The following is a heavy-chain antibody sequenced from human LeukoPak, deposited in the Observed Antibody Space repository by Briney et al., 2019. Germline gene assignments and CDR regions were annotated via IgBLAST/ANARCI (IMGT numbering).Heavy chain of an antibody. CDR2: IYSGGST. V-gene: IGHV3-66*01. CDR1: GFTFSSYS. D-gene: IGHD4-17*01. Sequence: GGSLRLSCAASGFTFSSYSMNWVRQAPGKGLEWVSVIYSGGSTYYADSVKGRFTISRDNSKNTLLLQMNSLRAEDTAVYYCARDPTTDAFDLWGQGTLVTVSS. J-gene: IGHJ3*01. CDR3: ARDPTTDAFDL.